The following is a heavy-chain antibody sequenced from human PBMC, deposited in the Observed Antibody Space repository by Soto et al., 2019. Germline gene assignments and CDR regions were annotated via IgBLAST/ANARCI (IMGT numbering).Heavy chain of an antibody. Sequence: QITLKESSPTLVKPTQTLTLTCSFSGFSLYTGGVGVGWIRQPPGKALEWLALLYWDDTRRYNPSLKNTLTIAKDTSDNPVVLTVTDMGPVDTGTYFCAHYTTDTYFDVWGKGATVTVSS. CDR3: AHYTTDTYFDV. CDR2: LYWDDTR. CDR1: GFSLYTGGVG. D-gene: IGHD1-1*01. V-gene: IGHV2-5*02. J-gene: IGHJ6*04.